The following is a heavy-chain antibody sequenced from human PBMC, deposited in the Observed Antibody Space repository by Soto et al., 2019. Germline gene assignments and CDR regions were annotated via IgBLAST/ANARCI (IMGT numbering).Heavy chain of an antibody. CDR2: IYPSGST. CDR3: ARDPRGREAGFIYYYGMDV. CDR1: GGSFSSYY. D-gene: IGHD6-13*01. J-gene: IGHJ6*02. V-gene: IGHV4-4*07. Sequence: SETLSLTCTVSGGSFSSYYCNWVRKSAGKGLEWIGRIYPSGSTTYNPSLKSRLTMSVDTPKNQFSLRLTSMTAADTAVYYRARDPRGREAGFIYYYGMDVWCQGTTVTVSS.